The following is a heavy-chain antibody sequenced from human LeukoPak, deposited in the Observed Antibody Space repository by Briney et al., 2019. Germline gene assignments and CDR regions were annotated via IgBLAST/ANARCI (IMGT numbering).Heavy chain of an antibody. Sequence: GGSLRLSCAASGFTFSTYAMSWVRQAPGKGLEWVSAISGSGDRTYHAGSVEGRFTTSRDNSKNTLYLQMNSLRAEDTAVYYCARVATKEDYWGQGTLVTVSS. CDR2: ISGSGDRT. CDR3: ARVATKEDY. J-gene: IGHJ4*02. CDR1: GFTFSTYA. D-gene: IGHD1-1*01. V-gene: IGHV3-23*01.